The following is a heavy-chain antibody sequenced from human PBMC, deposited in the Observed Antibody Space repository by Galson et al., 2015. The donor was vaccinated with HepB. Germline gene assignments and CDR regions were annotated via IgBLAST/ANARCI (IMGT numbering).Heavy chain of an antibody. V-gene: IGHV3-74*01. CDR3: VSTNWGAPYY. Sequence: SLRLSCAASGFTFSHSWMHWVRQSQGKGLVWVSRINPDGSSTSYADSVKGRFTISRDNARNTLHLQLNSPTDEDTALYFCVSTNWGAPYYWGQGTLVTVSS. CDR2: INPDGSST. CDR1: GFTFSHSW. J-gene: IGHJ4*02. D-gene: IGHD7-27*01.